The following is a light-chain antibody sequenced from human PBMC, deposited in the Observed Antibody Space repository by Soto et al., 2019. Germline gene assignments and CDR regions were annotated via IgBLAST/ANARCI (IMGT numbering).Light chain of an antibody. CDR3: QQYYSYPIT. CDR2: DAS. V-gene: IGKV1-5*01. CDR1: QSISSW. J-gene: IGKJ5*01. Sequence: DIEMTQSPSTLSASLGDRVTITCGASQSISSWLAWYQQKPGKAPKLLIYDASSLESGVPSRFSGSGSGTEFTLTISSLPPDDFETYYCQQYYSYPITFGQGTRLEIK.